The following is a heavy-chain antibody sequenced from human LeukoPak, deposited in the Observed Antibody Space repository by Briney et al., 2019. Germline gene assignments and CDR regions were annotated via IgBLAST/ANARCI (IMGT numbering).Heavy chain of an antibody. CDR1: GYTFTSYD. Sequence: ASVKVSCKASGYTFTSYDINWVRQAPGQGLEWMGWMNPNSGNTGYAQKFQGRVTMTRNTSISTAYMELSSLRSEDTAVYYCASIEYSSPNYYYYGMDVWGQGTTVTVSS. V-gene: IGHV1-8*01. J-gene: IGHJ6*02. D-gene: IGHD6-6*01. CDR2: MNPNSGNT. CDR3: ASIEYSSPNYYYYGMDV.